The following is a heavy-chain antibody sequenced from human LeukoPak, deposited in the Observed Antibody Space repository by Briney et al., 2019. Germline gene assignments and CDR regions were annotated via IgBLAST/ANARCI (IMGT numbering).Heavy chain of an antibody. Sequence: GGSLRLSCVASGFTYRTYWMDWVRQAPGKGLEWVSAISGSGGSTYYADSVKGRFTISRDNSKNTLYLQMNSLRAKDTAVYYCAKEDWGLLVDYWGQGTLVTVSS. V-gene: IGHV3-23*01. J-gene: IGHJ4*02. D-gene: IGHD7-27*01. CDR1: GFTYRTYW. CDR2: ISGSGGST. CDR3: AKEDWGLLVDY.